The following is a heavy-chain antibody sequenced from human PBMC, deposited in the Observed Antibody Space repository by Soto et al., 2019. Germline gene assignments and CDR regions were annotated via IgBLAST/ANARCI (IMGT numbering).Heavy chain of an antibody. D-gene: IGHD2-21*02. Sequence: ASVKVSCKASGGTFSSYAISWVRQAPGQGLEWMGGIIPIFGTANYAQKFQGRVTITADESTSTAYMELSSLRSEDTAMYYCARFPYCGADCYYYFDYWGQGTLVTVSS. J-gene: IGHJ4*02. CDR2: IIPIFGTA. CDR1: GGTFSSYA. CDR3: ARFPYCGADCYYYFDY. V-gene: IGHV1-69*13.